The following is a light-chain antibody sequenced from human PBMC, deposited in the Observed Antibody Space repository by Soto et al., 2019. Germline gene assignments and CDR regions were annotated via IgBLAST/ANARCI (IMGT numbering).Light chain of an antibody. V-gene: IGLV2-23*01. CDR2: EGS. CDR1: SSDVGYYNY. CDR3: CSYAGSTFYV. Sequence: QSVLTQPASVSGSPGQSITISCTGTSSDVGYYNYVSWYQQHPDKAPRVMIYEGSKRPSGVSNRFSGSKSGNTASLTISGLQAEDEADYYCCSYAGSTFYVFGTGTKLTVL. J-gene: IGLJ1*01.